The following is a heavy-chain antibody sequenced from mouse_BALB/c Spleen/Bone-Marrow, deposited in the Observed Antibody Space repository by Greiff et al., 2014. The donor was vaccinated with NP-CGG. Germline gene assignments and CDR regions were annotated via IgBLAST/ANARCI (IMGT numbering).Heavy chain of an antibody. CDR2: FYPGSGNI. D-gene: IGHD1-1*01. CDR1: GYTFTDYI. CDR3: TRHFYGSSYFDY. J-gene: IGHJ2*01. Sequence: QVQLQQSGAELVKPGASVKLSCKASGYTFTDYIIHWIKQGSGQGLEWIGWFYPGSGNIKYNEKFKDKATLTADKSSSTVYMELSRLTSEDSAVYFCTRHFYGSSYFDYWGQGTTLTVSS. V-gene: IGHV1-62-2*01.